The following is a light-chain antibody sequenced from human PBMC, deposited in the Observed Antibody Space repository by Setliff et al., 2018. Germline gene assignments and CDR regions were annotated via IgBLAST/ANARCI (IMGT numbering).Light chain of an antibody. CDR1: SSDVGGINH. CDR2: EVS. CDR3: SSYAGSSTYV. V-gene: IGLV2-8*01. J-gene: IGLJ1*01. Sequence: QSALTQPPSASGSPGQSVTISSTRTSSDVGGINHVSWYQQHPGKAPRRMIFEVSKRPSGVPDRFSGSKSGNTASLTVSGLQAEDEADYYCSSYAGSSTYVFGTGTKVTVL.